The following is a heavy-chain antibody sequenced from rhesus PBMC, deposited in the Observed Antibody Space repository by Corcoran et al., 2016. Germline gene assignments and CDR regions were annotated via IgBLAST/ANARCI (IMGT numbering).Heavy chain of an antibody. Sequence: QVQLQESGPGLVKPSETLSLTCAVPGYSISSGYGWSWIRQPPRKGPERFGYIGGSSGRTKYHPAHQHRVTISKDASKNRFSLKLISRPAADTAVYYCAGDRAPMNTVGGSYGLDSWGQGVVVTVSS. CDR3: AGDRAPMNTVGGSYGLDS. V-gene: IGHV4-127*01. CDR1: GYSISSGYG. J-gene: IGHJ6*01. D-gene: IGHD4-23*01. CDR2: IGGSSGRT.